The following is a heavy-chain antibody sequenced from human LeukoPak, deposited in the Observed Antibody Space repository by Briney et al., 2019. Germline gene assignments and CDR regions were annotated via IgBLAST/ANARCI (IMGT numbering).Heavy chain of an antibody. CDR1: GFTLSSYA. J-gene: IGHJ6*03. CDR3: ARVGEGRYYQYYYMDV. D-gene: IGHD3-16*01. CDR2: ISKNGGNT. V-gene: IGHV3-64*01. Sequence: GGSLRLSCAASGFTLSSYAMHWVRQAPGKGLEYVSAISKNGGNTYYANSVKGRFSISRDNSKNTQYLQMGSLRTEDMAVYYCARVGEGRYYQYYYMDVWGKGTTVTVSS.